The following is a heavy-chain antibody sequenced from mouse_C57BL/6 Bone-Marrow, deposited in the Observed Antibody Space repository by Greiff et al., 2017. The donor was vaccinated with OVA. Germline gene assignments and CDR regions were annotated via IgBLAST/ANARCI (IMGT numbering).Heavy chain of an antibody. J-gene: IGHJ2*01. D-gene: IGHD2-3*01. CDR1: GYTFTSYW. CDR3: ARSRDGYYVYFDY. Sequence: QVQLQQPGAELVKPGASVKLSCKASGYTFTSYWMQWVKQRPGQGLEWIGEIDPSDSYTNYNQKFKGKATLTVDTSSSTAYMQLSSLTSEDSAVYYCARSRDGYYVYFDYWGQGTTLTVSS. V-gene: IGHV1-50*01. CDR2: IDPSDSYT.